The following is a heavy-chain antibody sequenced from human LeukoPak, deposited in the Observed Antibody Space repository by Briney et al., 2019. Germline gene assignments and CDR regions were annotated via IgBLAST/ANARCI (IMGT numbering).Heavy chain of an antibody. Sequence: SVKVSCKASGGIFRRYAISWVRQVPGQGLEWMGGLVPIIGTPNYAQKFQGRVTITTDDSADESTSTAYMELRSLRSDDTAVYYCARVKDIVVVKGWFDPWGQGTLVTVSS. J-gene: IGHJ5*02. CDR1: GGIFRRYA. D-gene: IGHD2-15*01. V-gene: IGHV1-69*01. CDR3: ARVKDIVVVKGWFDP. CDR2: LVPIIGTP.